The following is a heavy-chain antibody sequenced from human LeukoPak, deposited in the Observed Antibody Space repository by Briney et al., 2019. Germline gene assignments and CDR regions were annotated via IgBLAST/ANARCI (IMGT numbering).Heavy chain of an antibody. CDR1: GYSFTSYW. CDR2: VYPGDSDT. Sequence: GESLKISCKGSGYSFTSYWIGWVRQIPGKGLEWTGIVYPGDSDTRYSPSFQGQVTISADKSISTAYLQWSSLKASDTAMYYCARLRYCSSTSCQPDYWGQGTLVTVSS. J-gene: IGHJ4*02. V-gene: IGHV5-51*01. CDR3: ARLRYCSSTSCQPDY. D-gene: IGHD2-2*01.